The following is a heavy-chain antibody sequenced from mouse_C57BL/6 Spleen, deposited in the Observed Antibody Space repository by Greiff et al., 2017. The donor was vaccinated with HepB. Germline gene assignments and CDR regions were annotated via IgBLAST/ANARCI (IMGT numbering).Heavy chain of an antibody. CDR3: ARPGTGGHFDY. CDR2: ISNGGGST. D-gene: IGHD4-1*01. V-gene: IGHV5-12*01. Sequence: EVKLMESGGGLVQPGGSLKLSCAASGFTFSDYYMYWVRQTPEKRLEWVAYISNGGGSTYYPDTVKGRFTISRDNAKNTLYLQMSRLKSEDTAMYYCARPGTGGHFDYWGQGTTLTVSS. J-gene: IGHJ2*01. CDR1: GFTFSDYY.